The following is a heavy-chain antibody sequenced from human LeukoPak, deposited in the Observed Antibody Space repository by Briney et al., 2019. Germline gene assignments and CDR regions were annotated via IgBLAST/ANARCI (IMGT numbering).Heavy chain of an antibody. D-gene: IGHD1-26*01. V-gene: IGHV4-59*01. CDR1: GGSISSDY. J-gene: IGHJ4*02. Sequence: SETLSLTCSVSGGSISSDYWSWIRQPPGKGLEWIGYIYYSGSTNYNPSLKSRVTISVDTSKNQFSLKLSSVTAADTAVYYCARGPGSSAIGYWGQGTLVTVSS. CDR3: ARGPGSSAIGY. CDR2: IYYSGST.